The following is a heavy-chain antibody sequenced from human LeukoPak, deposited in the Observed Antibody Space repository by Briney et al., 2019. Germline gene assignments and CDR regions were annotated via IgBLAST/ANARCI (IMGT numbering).Heavy chain of an antibody. Sequence: GGSLRLSCAASGFTFSSCAMSWVRQAPGKGLEWVSTITYSGGNTYYADSVKGRLTISRDNAKNSLYLQMNSLRAEDTAVYYCAKRRDGYNDYWGQGTLVTVSS. J-gene: IGHJ4*02. CDR3: AKRRDGYNDY. V-gene: IGHV3-23*01. CDR1: GFTFSSCA. CDR2: ITYSGGNT. D-gene: IGHD5-24*01.